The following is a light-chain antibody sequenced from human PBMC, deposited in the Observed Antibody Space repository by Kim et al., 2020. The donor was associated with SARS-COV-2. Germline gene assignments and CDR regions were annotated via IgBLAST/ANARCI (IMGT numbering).Light chain of an antibody. V-gene: IGLV3-21*04. CDR1: NIGSKS. CDR3: QVWDNSSDYWV. J-gene: IGLJ3*02. CDR2: NDS. Sequence: APGKTARITCGENNIGSKSVHWYQQKSGQAPVLVIYNDSDRPSGIPERFSGSNSGNTATLTISRVEAGDEADYYCQVWDNSSDYWVFGGGTQLTV.